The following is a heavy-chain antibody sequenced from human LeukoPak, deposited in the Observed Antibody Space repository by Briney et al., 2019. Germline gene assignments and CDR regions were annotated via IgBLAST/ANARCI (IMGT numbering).Heavy chain of an antibody. D-gene: IGHD6-13*01. CDR3: ASRSSVAGTGPG. CDR1: GFTFSSCW. Sequence: PGGSLRLSCAASGFTFSSCWMSWVRQAPGKGLEWVANIKQDGSETYYVDSVKGRFTISRDNAKNSLYLQMNSLRAEDMAVYYCASRSSVAGTGPGWGQGTLVTVSS. CDR2: IKQDGSET. V-gene: IGHV3-7*01. J-gene: IGHJ4*02.